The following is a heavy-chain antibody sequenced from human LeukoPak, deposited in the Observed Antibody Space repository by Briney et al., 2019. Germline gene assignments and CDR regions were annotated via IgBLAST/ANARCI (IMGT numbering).Heavy chain of an antibody. V-gene: IGHV3-23*01. CDR2: ISDSGGST. CDR1: GFTFSSYA. Sequence: PGGSLRLSCAASGFTFSSYAMRWVRQAPGKGLEWVSTISDSGGSTYYADSVKGRFTISRDNSKNTLYLQMNSLRVEDTAVYYCAKDLRYYYDSSGSLYYFDYWGQGTLVTVSS. D-gene: IGHD3-22*01. J-gene: IGHJ4*02. CDR3: AKDLRYYYDSSGSLYYFDY.